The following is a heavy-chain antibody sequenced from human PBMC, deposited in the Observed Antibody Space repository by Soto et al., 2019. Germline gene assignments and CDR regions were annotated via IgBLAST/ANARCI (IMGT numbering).Heavy chain of an antibody. J-gene: IGHJ4*02. Sequence: QVQLVQSGAEVKKPGSSVKVSCKASGGTFSSYIISWVRQAPGQGLEWMGSVIPILGIANYAQKFQGRVTITADQSTSTAYMELSSLRSEDTAVYYCTRFPQTAIVGAAYFDYWGQGTLVTVSS. D-gene: IGHD1-26*01. CDR2: VIPILGIA. V-gene: IGHV1-69*02. CDR3: TRFPQTAIVGAAYFDY. CDR1: GGTFSSYI.